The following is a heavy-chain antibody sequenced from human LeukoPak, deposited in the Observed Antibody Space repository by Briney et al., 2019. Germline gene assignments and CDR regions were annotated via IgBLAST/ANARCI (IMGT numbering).Heavy chain of an antibody. Sequence: PGGSLRLSCAASGFXVSSNYISWVRQAPGKGLEWLSDISGSGSTIYYADSVEGRFTISRDNAQNSLYLQMNSLRAEDTAVYYCARDGKGRNRIGYYFDYWGQGTLVTVSS. CDR3: ARDGKGRNRIGYYFDY. CDR2: ISGSGSTI. J-gene: IGHJ4*02. CDR1: GFXVSSNY. V-gene: IGHV3-11*04.